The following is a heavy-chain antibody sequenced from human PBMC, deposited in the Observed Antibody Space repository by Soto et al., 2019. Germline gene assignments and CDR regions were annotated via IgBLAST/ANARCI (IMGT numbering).Heavy chain of an antibody. CDR3: APLAEVVAATSPGIRYQTTDP. J-gene: IGHJ5*02. Sequence: PGGSLRLSCAASGFTFSSYSMNWVRQAPGKGLEWVSSISSSSSYIYYADSVKGRFTISRDNAKNSLYLQMNSLRAEDTAVYYCAPLAEVVAATSPGIRYQTTDPWGQGTLVTVSS. V-gene: IGHV3-21*01. D-gene: IGHD2-15*01. CDR2: ISSSSSYI. CDR1: GFTFSSYS.